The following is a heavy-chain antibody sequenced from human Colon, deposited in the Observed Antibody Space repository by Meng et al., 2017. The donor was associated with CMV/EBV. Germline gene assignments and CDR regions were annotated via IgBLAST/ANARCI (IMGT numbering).Heavy chain of an antibody. CDR1: GYTFTNFG. CDR3: ARELARGGY. J-gene: IGHJ4*02. Sequence: QVVQSGAELKKPWASLKVSCKTSGYTFTNFGISWVRQAPGQGLEWMAYISPYNGDTNYAQRFQGRVALTTDTSTSTVYMELGSLTSDDTAMYYCARELARGGYWGQGTLVTVSS. V-gene: IGHV1-18*01. CDR2: ISPYNGDT.